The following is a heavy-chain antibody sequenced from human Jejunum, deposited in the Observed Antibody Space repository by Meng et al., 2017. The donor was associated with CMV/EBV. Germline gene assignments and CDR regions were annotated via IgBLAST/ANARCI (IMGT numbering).Heavy chain of an antibody. CDR3: ARDLRPDQYKNRPGAYYYYYGLDV. J-gene: IGHJ6*02. CDR2: INNDGGAM. V-gene: IGHV3-74*01. D-gene: IGHD1-1*01. Sequence: HWVRKAPGKGLVWVARINNDGGAMSHADSVEGRLAISRDNAKNTLYLQMNGLRAEDMGVYYCARDLRPDQYKNRPGAYYYYYGLDVWGQGTTVTVSS.